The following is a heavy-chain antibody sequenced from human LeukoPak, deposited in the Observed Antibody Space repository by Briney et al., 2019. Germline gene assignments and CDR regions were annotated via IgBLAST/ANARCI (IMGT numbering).Heavy chain of an antibody. J-gene: IGHJ4*02. CDR2: IYYSGST. D-gene: IGHD6-19*01. CDR3: ARAVSGRFDY. V-gene: IGHV4-59*08. CDR1: GGSMSPYH. Sequence: SETLSLTCTVSGGSMSPYHWGWIRQPPGKGLEWTGYIYYSGSTNYNPSLKSRVTISVDTSKNEFSLKLSSVTAADTAIYYCARAVSGRFDYWGQGTLVTVSS.